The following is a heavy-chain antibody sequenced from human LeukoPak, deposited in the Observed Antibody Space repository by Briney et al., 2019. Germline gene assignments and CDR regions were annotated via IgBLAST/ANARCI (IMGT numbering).Heavy chain of an antibody. CDR3: ARVMAAGIAAARPDAFDI. CDR1: GYTFTGYY. CDR2: INPNSGGT. D-gene: IGHD6-13*01. Sequence: ASVKVSCKASGYTFTGYYMHWVRQAPGQGLEWMGWINPNSGGTNYAQKFQGRVTMTRDTSISTAYMELSRLRSDDTAVYYCARVMAAGIAAARPDAFDIWGQGTMVTVSS. J-gene: IGHJ3*02. V-gene: IGHV1-2*02.